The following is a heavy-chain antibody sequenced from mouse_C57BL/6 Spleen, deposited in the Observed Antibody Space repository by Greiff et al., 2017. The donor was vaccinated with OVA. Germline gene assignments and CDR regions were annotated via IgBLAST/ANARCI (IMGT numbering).Heavy chain of an antibody. Sequence: VKLVESGPGLVQPSQSLSITCTVSGFSLTSYGVHWVRQPPGKGLEWLGVIWSGGSTDYNAAFISRLSISKDNSKSQVFFKMNSLQADDTAIYYCAKNNDGYPYYFDYWGQGTTLTVSS. V-gene: IGHV2-4*01. CDR3: AKNNDGYPYYFDY. CDR1: GFSLTSYG. J-gene: IGHJ2*01. D-gene: IGHD2-3*01. CDR2: IWSGGST.